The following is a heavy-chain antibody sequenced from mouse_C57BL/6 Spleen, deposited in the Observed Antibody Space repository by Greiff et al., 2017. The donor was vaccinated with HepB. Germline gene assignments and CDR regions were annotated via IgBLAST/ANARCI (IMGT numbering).Heavy chain of an antibody. CDR1: GYTFTSYW. CDR2: IHPNSGST. V-gene: IGHV1-64*01. J-gene: IGHJ1*03. Sequence: QVQLQQSGAELVKPGASVKLSCKASGYTFTSYWMHWVKQRPGQGLEWIGMIHPNSGSTNYNEKFKSKATLTVDKSSSTAYMQLSSLTSEDSAVYYCARDYYGSEANYFDVWGTGTTVTVSS. CDR3: ARDYYGSEANYFDV. D-gene: IGHD1-1*01.